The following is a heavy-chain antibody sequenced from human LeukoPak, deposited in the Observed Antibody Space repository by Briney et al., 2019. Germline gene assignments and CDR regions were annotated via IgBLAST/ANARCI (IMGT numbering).Heavy chain of an antibody. CDR3: AKVDILTGYSIDY. Sequence: GGSLRLSCAASGFTFDDYTMHWVRQAPGKGLEWVSLISWDGGSTYYADSVKGRFTISRDNSKNSLYLQMNSLRAEDTAVYYCAKVDILTGYSIDYWGQGTLVTVSS. V-gene: IGHV3-43*01. CDR2: ISWDGGST. J-gene: IGHJ4*02. D-gene: IGHD3-9*01. CDR1: GFTFDDYT.